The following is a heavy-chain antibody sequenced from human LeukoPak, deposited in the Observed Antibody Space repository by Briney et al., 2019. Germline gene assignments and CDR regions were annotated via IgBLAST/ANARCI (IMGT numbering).Heavy chain of an antibody. CDR2: INHSGST. D-gene: IGHD3-3*01. V-gene: IGHV4-34*01. Sequence: SETLSLTCAVYGESFSGYYWSWIRQPPGKGLEWIVEINHSGSTNYNPSLKGRVTISVDTSKNQFSLKLSSVTAADTAVYYCARAVTIFGVVKRRWFDPWGQGTLVTVSS. J-gene: IGHJ5*02. CDR1: GESFSGYY. CDR3: ARAVTIFGVVKRRWFDP.